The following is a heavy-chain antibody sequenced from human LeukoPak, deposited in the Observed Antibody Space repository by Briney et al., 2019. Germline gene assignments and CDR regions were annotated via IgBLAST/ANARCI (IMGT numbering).Heavy chain of an antibody. V-gene: IGHV5-51*01. J-gene: IGHJ4*02. Sequence: GESLKIFCKSTGYNFTSYWIGWVRQMPGKGLEWMGIIYPDDSNTRYSPSFQGQVTISADKSISTAYLQWSSLKASDTAMYYCARFSGSGWSIYYFDYWGQGTLVTVSS. D-gene: IGHD6-19*01. CDR1: GYNFTSYW. CDR3: ARFSGSGWSIYYFDY. CDR2: IYPDDSNT.